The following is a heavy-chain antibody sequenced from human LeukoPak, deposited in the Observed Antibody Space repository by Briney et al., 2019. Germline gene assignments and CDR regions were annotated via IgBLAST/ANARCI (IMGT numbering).Heavy chain of an antibody. J-gene: IGHJ4*02. D-gene: IGHD5-18*01. Sequence: SETLSLTCTVSGGSISSYYWSWIRQPPGKGLEWIGYIYYSGSTNYNPSLKSRVTISVDTSKNQFSLKLSSVTAADTAVYYCARCPAISLDTGYFDYWGQGTLVTVSS. CDR2: IYYSGST. CDR3: ARCPAISLDTGYFDY. V-gene: IGHV4-59*01. CDR1: GGSISSYY.